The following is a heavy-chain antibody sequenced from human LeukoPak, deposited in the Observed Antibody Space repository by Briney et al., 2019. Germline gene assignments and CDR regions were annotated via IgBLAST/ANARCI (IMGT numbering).Heavy chain of an antibody. CDR1: GGSFSGYY. V-gene: IGHV4-34*01. D-gene: IGHD2-2*01. CDR2: INHSGST. CDR3: ARVPRLYCSSTSCYEFTFSWGGMDV. J-gene: IGHJ6*02. Sequence: SETLSLTCAVYGGSFSGYYWSWIRQPPGKGLEWIGEINHSGSTNYNPSLKSRVTISVDTSKNQFSLKLSSVTAADTAVYYCARVPRLYCSSTSCYEFTFSWGGMDVWGQGTTVTVSS.